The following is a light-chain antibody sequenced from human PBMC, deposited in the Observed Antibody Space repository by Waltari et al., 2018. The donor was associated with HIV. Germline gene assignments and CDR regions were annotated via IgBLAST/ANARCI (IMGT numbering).Light chain of an antibody. CDR3: LLSYNGARV. CDR1: TGAVTSDHY. Sequence: QAVVTQESSLTVSPGGTVTLTCGSSTGAVTSDHYCCWFQQTPGQAPRTLIYDTTNKHSWTPARFSGSLLGGKAALTLSGAQPEDEAEYYCLLSYNGARVFGGGTKLTVL. J-gene: IGLJ3*02. CDR2: DTT. V-gene: IGLV7-46*01.